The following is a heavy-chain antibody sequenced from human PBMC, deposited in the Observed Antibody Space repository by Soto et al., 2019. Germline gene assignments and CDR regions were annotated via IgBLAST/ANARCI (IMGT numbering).Heavy chain of an antibody. CDR2: IYYSGST. CDR3: ASSDIVLVPAAINY. J-gene: IGHJ4*02. V-gene: IGHV4-39*01. CDR1: GGSISSSSYY. Sequence: PSETLSLTCTVSGGSISSSSYYWGWIRQPPGKGLEWIGSIYYSGSTYYNPSLKSRVTISVDTSKNQFSLKLSSVTAADTAVYYCASSDIVLVPAAINYWGQGTLVTVSS. D-gene: IGHD2-2*02.